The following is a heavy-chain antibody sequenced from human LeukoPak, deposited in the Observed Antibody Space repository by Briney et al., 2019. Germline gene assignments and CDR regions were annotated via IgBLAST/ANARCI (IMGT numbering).Heavy chain of an antibody. CDR1: GFTFSSYG. CDR2: IRYDGSNK. D-gene: IGHD3-22*01. CDR3: AKDRYYYDSSGYVDY. V-gene: IGHV3-30*02. J-gene: IGHJ4*02. Sequence: PGGSLRLSCAASGFTFSSYGMHWVRQAPGKGLEWVAFIRYDGSNKYYADSVKGRFTISRDNSKNTLYLQMNSLRAEDTAVYYCAKDRYYYDSSGYVDYWGREPWSPSPQ.